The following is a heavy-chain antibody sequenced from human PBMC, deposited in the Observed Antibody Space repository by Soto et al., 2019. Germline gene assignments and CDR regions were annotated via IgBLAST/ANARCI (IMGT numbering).Heavy chain of an antibody. CDR1: GGTFSSYA. CDR3: ARDEYYYGSGSYYPEDV. J-gene: IGHJ6*02. V-gene: IGHV1-69*01. CDR2: IIPIFGTA. D-gene: IGHD3-10*01. Sequence: QVQLVQSGAEVKKPGASVKVSCKASGGTFSSYAISWVRQAPGQGLEWMGGIIPIFGTANYAQKFQGRVTITADETTSTAYMELSSLRSEDTAVYYCARDEYYYGSGSYYPEDVWGQGTTVTVSS.